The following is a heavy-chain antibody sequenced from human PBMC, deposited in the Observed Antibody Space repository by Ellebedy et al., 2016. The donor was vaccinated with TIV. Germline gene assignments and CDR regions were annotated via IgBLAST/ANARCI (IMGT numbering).Heavy chain of an antibody. J-gene: IGHJ4*02. CDR3: VRDFDF. Sequence: GESLKISXAASGFTFTTYAMTWVRQAPGKGLEWVSTISGSGDRTYYADSVRGRFTTSRDNSRNTLYLQMTSLRAEDTAVYYCVRDFDFWGQGTLVTVSS. V-gene: IGHV3-23*01. CDR2: ISGSGDRT. CDR1: GFTFTTYA.